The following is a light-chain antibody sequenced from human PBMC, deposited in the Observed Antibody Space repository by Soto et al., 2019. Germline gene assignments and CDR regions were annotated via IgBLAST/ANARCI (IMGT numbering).Light chain of an antibody. CDR1: QSISSY. CDR3: QQSYSTRVT. CDR2: ASS. Sequence: DIQMTQSPSSLSASVGDRVTITCRASQSISSYLNWYQQKPGKAPKLLIYASSSLQSWVPSRFSGSGSGTDFTLTISSLQPEDWATYYCQQSYSTRVTLGPGTKVDIK. J-gene: IGKJ3*01. V-gene: IGKV1-39*01.